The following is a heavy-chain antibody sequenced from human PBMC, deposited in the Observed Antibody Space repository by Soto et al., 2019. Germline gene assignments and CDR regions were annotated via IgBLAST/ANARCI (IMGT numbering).Heavy chain of an antibody. V-gene: IGHV3-33*01. J-gene: IGHJ4*02. CDR3: ARDGVRYGDPLLNYFDY. CDR2: IWYDGSNK. D-gene: IGHD4-17*01. Sequence: GGSLRLSCAASGFTFSSYGMHWVRQAPGKGLEWVAVIWYDGSNKYYADSVKGRFTISRDNSKNTLYLQMNSLRAEDTAVYYCARDGVRYGDPLLNYFDYWGQGTLVTVSS. CDR1: GFTFSSYG.